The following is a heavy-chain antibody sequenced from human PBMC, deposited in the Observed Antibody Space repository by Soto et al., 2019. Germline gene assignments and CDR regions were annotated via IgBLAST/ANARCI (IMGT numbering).Heavy chain of an antibody. CDR2: IHWNDDK. J-gene: IGHJ5*02. CDR3: AYNRSCPAWFDP. Sequence: SGPTLVNPTQTLTLTCTFSGFSLITILVCGGWIRQPPGKALEWLARIHWNDDKYYRPSLESRLTISKATSKNQVVLTMTNMDPVDTATYYCAYNRSCPAWFDPWGQGTLVTVSS. V-gene: IGHV2-5*01. D-gene: IGHD1-26*01. CDR1: GFSLITILVC.